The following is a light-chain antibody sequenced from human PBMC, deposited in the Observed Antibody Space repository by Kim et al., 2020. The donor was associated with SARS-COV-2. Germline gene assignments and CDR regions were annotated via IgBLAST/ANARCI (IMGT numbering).Light chain of an antibody. V-gene: IGKV3-20*01. J-gene: IGKJ1*01. CDR2: GAS. CDR3: QQYGNSPQT. CDR1: QSVSSNY. Sequence: SPGEKAPLSCRASQSVSSNYLAWFQQNPGQAPRLLIYGASSRATGIPDRFTGSGSGTDFTLTISRLEPEDFAVYYCQQYGNSPQTFGQGTKVDIK.